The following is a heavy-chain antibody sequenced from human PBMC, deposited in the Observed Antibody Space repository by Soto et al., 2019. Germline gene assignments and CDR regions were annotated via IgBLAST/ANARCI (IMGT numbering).Heavy chain of an antibody. D-gene: IGHD3-22*01. CDR2: ISYDGSNK. V-gene: IGHV3-30*18. CDR3: AKNPDGSNGYKKELRGDY. J-gene: IGHJ4*02. Sequence: QVQLVESGGGVVQPGRSLRLSCAASGFTFSSYGMHWVRQAPGKGLEWVAVISYDGSNKYYADSVKGRFTISRDNYKYTLYMQMNSLKAEDKAMYYCAKNPDGSNGYKKELRGDYWGQGTLVTVSS. CDR1: GFTFSSYG.